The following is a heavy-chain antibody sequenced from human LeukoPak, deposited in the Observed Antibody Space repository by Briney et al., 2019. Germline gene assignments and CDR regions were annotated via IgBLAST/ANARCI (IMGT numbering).Heavy chain of an antibody. V-gene: IGHV3-48*01. CDR2: ISSSSSTI. Sequence: SGGSLRLSCAASGFTFSSYSMNWVRQAPGKGLEWVSYISSSSSTIYYADSVKGRFTISRDNAKNSLYLQMNSLRAEDTAVYYCARDRDGTEYYFDYWGQGTLVTVSS. J-gene: IGHJ4*02. CDR3: ARDRDGTEYYFDY. D-gene: IGHD5-24*01. CDR1: GFTFSSYS.